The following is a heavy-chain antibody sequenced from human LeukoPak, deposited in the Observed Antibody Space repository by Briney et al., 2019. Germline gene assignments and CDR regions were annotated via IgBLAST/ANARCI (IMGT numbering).Heavy chain of an antibody. Sequence: ASVKVSCKVSGYTLTELSMHWVRQAPGKGLEWMGGFDPEDGETIYAQKFQGRVTMTEDTSTDTAYMELSSLRSEDTAVYYCARGLKWLDSNDYWGQGTLVTVSS. D-gene: IGHD6-19*01. CDR3: ARGLKWLDSNDY. CDR2: FDPEDGET. J-gene: IGHJ4*02. V-gene: IGHV1-24*01. CDR1: GYTLTELS.